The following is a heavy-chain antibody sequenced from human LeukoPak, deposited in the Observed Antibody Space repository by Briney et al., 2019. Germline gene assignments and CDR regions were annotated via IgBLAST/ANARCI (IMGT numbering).Heavy chain of an antibody. CDR3: ARGRAAAGYFDY. CDR2: ISAYNGNT. J-gene: IGHJ4*02. V-gene: IGHV1-18*01. D-gene: IGHD6-13*01. Sequence: ASVKVSCKASGYTFTSYGISWVRQAPGQGLEWMGWISAYNGNTNYAQKLQGRVCMTTGTSTSTAYMELRSLRSDDTAVYYCARGRAAAGYFDYWGQGTLVTVSS. CDR1: GYTFTSYG.